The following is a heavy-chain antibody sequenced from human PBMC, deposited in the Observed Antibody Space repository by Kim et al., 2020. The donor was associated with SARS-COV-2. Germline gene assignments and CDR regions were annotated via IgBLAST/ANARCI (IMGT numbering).Heavy chain of an antibody. J-gene: IGHJ4*02. Sequence: YNPSLKRRVTISVDTSKNQFSLKLSSVTAADTAVYYCARGQDIAAARIDYWGQGTLVTVSS. CDR3: ARGQDIAAARIDY. D-gene: IGHD6-13*01. V-gene: IGHV4-31*02.